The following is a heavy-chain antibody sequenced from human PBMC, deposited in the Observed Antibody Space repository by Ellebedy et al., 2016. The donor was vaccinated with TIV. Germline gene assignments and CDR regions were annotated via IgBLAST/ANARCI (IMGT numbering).Heavy chain of an antibody. CDR2: ISSDGSNK. V-gene: IGHV3-30*03. Sequence: GESLKISCAASGFTFSSYGMHLVREAPGKGLEWVAVISSDGSNKYYADSVKGRFTISRDNSKNTLYLQMNSQRAEDTAVYYCARSLYDSSGYYWDWFDPWGQGTLVTVSS. CDR1: GFTFSSYG. D-gene: IGHD3-22*01. CDR3: ARSLYDSSGYYWDWFDP. J-gene: IGHJ5*02.